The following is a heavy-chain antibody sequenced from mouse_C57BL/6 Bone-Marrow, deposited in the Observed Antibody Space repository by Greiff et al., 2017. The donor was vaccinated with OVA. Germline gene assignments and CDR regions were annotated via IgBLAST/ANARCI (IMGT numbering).Heavy chain of an antibody. D-gene: IGHD1-1*01. Sequence: VQLKESGEGLVKPGGSLKLSCAASGFTFSSYAMSWVRQTPEKRLEWVAYISSGGDYIYYADTVKGRFTISRDNARNTLYLQLSSLKSEDTAMYYCTRAPPDYYYGSCDYWGQGTTLTVSS. CDR2: ISSGGDYI. CDR1: GFTFSSYA. CDR3: TRAPPDYYYGSCDY. J-gene: IGHJ2*01. V-gene: IGHV5-9-1*02.